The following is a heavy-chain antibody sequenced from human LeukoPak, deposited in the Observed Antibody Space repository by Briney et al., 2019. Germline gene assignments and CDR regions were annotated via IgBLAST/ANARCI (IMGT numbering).Heavy chain of an antibody. Sequence: GGSLRLSCAASGFTFSSYAMTWARQAPGKGLEWVSGISGSGGSTYHADSVKGRFTISRENSKNTLYLQTNSLRAEDTAVYYCAKGRDGYNSAFDIWGQGTMVTVSS. CDR1: GFTFSSYA. V-gene: IGHV3-23*01. D-gene: IGHD5-24*01. J-gene: IGHJ3*02. CDR2: ISGSGGST. CDR3: AKGRDGYNSAFDI.